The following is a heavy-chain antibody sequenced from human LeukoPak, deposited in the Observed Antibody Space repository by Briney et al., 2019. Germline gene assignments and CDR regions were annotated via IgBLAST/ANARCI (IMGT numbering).Heavy chain of an antibody. V-gene: IGHV3-23*01. CDR3: AKDRSCTNDICHGDFDY. CDR2: ISGSGGST. Sequence: GGSLRLSCAASGFTFSSYAVSWVRQAPGKALEWVSSISGSGGSTYSAASVKGRFTISRDNSKNTLYLQMNSLRAEDTALYCCAKDRSCTNDICHGDFDYWGQGTLVTVSS. D-gene: IGHD2-8*01. J-gene: IGHJ4*02. CDR1: GFTFSSYA.